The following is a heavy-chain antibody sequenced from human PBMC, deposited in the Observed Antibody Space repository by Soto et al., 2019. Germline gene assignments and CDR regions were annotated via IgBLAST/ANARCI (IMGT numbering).Heavy chain of an antibody. D-gene: IGHD2-2*01. V-gene: IGHV4-30-4*01. J-gene: IGHJ4*02. Sequence: QVQLQESGPGLVKPSQTLSLTCTVSGGSISSGDYYWSWIRQPPGKGLEWIGNIYYSGSTYDNPSRDSRVTIAVERSRNQFSRKLSSVTAADTAVYYCARESSTAARPVYVYYWCQGTLVTVSS. CDR3: ARESSTAARPVYVYY. CDR1: GGSISSGDYY. CDR2: IYYSGST.